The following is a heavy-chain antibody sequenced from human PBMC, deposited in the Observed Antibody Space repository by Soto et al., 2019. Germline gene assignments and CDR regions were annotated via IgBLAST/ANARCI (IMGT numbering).Heavy chain of an antibody. V-gene: IGHV4-34*01. CDR1: GGSFSGYY. Sequence: SETLSLTCAVYGGSFSGYYWSWIRQPPGKGLEWIGEINHSGSTNYNPSLKSRVTISVDTSKNQFSLKLSSVTAADTAVYYCARDLRYSGDYYYYGMDVWGQGTTVTVSS. D-gene: IGHD3-16*02. J-gene: IGHJ6*02. CDR3: ARDLRYSGDYYYYGMDV. CDR2: INHSGST.